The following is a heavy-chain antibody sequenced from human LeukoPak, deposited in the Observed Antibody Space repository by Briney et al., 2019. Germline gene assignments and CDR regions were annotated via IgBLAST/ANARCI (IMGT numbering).Heavy chain of an antibody. J-gene: IGHJ5*02. V-gene: IGHV4-34*01. CDR3: ARGQRNYYGSGSYRDWFDP. CDR1: GGSFSGYY. CDR2: INHSGST. D-gene: IGHD3-10*01. Sequence: SETLSLTCAVYGGSFSGYYWSWLRQPPGKGLEWIGEINHSGSTNYNPSLKSRVTISVDTSKNHFSLKLSCVTAADTAVYYCARGQRNYYGSGSYRDWFDPWGQGTLVTVSS.